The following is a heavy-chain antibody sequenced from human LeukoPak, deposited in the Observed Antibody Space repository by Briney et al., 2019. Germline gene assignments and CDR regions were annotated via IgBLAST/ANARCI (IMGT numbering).Heavy chain of an antibody. CDR2: IYYSGST. V-gene: IGHV4-59*01. J-gene: IGHJ6*02. D-gene: IGHD3-3*01. CDR1: GGSISSYY. CDR3: ARDRYYDFWSGYYPDYYGMDV. Sequence: SETLSLTCTVSGGSISSYYWSWIRQPPGKGLEWIGYIYYSGSTNYNPSLKSRVTISVDTSKNQFSLKLSSVTAADTAVYYCARDRYYDFWSGYYPDYYGMDVWGQGTTVTASS.